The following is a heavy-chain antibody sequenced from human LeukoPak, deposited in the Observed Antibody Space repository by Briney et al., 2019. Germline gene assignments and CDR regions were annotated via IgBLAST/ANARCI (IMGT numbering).Heavy chain of an antibody. Sequence: GGSLRLSCAASGFTFSSYSMNWVRQAPGKGLEWVSYISSSSSTIYYADSVKGRFTISRDNAKNSLYLQMNSLRAEDTAVYYCARTYSSGWYRYPFDIWGQGTMVTVSS. CDR3: ARTYSSGWYRYPFDI. CDR2: ISSSSSTI. J-gene: IGHJ3*02. CDR1: GFTFSSYS. D-gene: IGHD6-19*01. V-gene: IGHV3-48*01.